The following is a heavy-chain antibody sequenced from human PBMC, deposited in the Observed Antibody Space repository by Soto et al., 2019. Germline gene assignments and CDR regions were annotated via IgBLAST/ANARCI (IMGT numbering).Heavy chain of an antibody. D-gene: IGHD3-22*01. J-gene: IGHJ4*02. CDR3: AREHVNYDSSGDFDY. CDR1: VYSFTCYY. CDR2: INPNSGGT. Sequence: XSVKVSCKASVYSFTCYYMHWVRQAPGQGLEWMGWINPNSGGTNYAQKFQGWVTMTRDTSISTAYMELSRLRSDDTAVYYCAREHVNYDSSGDFDYWGQGTPVTVSS. V-gene: IGHV1-2*04.